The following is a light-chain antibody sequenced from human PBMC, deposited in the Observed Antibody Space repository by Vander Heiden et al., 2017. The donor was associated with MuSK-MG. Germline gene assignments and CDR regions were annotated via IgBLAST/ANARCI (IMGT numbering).Light chain of an antibody. CDR2: VVA. Sequence: VVMTQSPLSLPVTLGQPASISCRSSQSLVSSDGNTRLDWFQQRPGQSPGRLMHVVANRDSGVPDRFSDSGSGTDFTRKISRVEAEDVGVYYCRQDKHWPHTFGQGTQVEIK. CDR3: RQDKHWPHT. J-gene: IGKJ1*01. CDR1: QSLVSSDGNTR. V-gene: IGKV2-30*01.